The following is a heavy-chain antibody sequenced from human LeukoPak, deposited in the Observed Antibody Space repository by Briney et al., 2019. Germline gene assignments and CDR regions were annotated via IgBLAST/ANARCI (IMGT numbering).Heavy chain of an antibody. V-gene: IGHV3-21*01. Sequence: GGSLRLSRAASGFTFSSYSMNWVRQAPGKGLEWVSAISSSSSYIYYADSVKGRFTISRDNAKNSLYLQMNSLRAEDTAVYYCARIGYQLLDYWGQGTLVTVSS. CDR3: ARIGYQLLDY. CDR1: GFTFSSYS. D-gene: IGHD2-2*01. J-gene: IGHJ4*02. CDR2: ISSSSSYI.